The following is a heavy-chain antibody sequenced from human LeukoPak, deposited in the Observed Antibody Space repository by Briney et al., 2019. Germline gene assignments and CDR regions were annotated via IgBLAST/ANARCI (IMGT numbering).Heavy chain of an antibody. Sequence: GRSLRLSCAASGFTFSSYAMHWVRQAPGKGREWEAVISYDGSNKYYADSVKGRFTISRDNSKNTLYLQMNSLRAEDTAVYYCARAGGSYWGYYDYWGQGTLVTVSS. V-gene: IGHV3-30-3*01. D-gene: IGHD1-26*01. CDR3: ARAGGSYWGYYDY. J-gene: IGHJ4*02. CDR1: GFTFSSYA. CDR2: ISYDGSNK.